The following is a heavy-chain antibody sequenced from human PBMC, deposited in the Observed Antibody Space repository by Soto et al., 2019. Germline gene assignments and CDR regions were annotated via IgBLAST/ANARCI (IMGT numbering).Heavy chain of an antibody. J-gene: IGHJ2*01. CDR2: ISPSTGDT. D-gene: IGHD2-15*01. V-gene: IGHV1-18*01. Sequence: QVQLVQSGAEVKEPGASVKLSCQASGYTFMNYAISWVRQAPGQGLEWMGWISPSTGDTDQAQNFQGRVTMTLDTSTDTANLELRTLRSGDSAVYYCVRFYCSVGSFYTCWHFDLWGRGTLVTVSS. CDR3: VRFYCSVGSFYTCWHFDL. CDR1: GYTFMNYA.